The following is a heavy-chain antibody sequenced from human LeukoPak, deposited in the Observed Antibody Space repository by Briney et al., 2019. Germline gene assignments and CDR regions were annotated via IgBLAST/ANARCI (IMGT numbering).Heavy chain of an antibody. J-gene: IGHJ5*02. V-gene: IGHV4-4*07. CDR2: IYTSGTT. CDR3: ARGPITEDGTFHSPNA. CDR1: GGSITSYN. D-gene: IGHD1-1*01. Sequence: SETLSLTCLVSGGSITSYNLSWIRLTAGKGLEWIGRIYTSGTTNYNPSFKSRVSVSISKSKNQFSLKVTSVTAADTAVYYCARGPITEDGTFHSPNAWGQGTLVTVSS.